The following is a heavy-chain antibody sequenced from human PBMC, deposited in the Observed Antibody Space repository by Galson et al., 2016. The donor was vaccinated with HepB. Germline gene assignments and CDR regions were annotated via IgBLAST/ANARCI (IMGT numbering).Heavy chain of an antibody. J-gene: IGHJ6*04. V-gene: IGHV3-30*18. CDR2: IGYAGRHK. D-gene: IGHD3-3*01. CDR3: AKIYDEFWRGYYYYLYGMDV. Sequence: SLRLSCAASGVIFSKYAMHWVRQARGHGLERVAVIGYAGRHKSSAGCVNGRLILSRDNSKHTLHLPMNGLRPEDTAVYYCAKIYDEFWRGYYYYLYGMDVWGKGTRVTVSS. CDR1: GVIFSKYA.